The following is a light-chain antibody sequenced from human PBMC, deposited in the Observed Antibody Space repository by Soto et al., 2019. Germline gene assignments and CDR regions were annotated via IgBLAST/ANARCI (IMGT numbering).Light chain of an antibody. CDR1: QSVSSSY. J-gene: IGKJ2*01. V-gene: IGKV3-20*01. CDR3: QQYGSSSYT. CDR2: GAS. Sequence: EIVLTQSPGTLSLSPGERATLSCRASQSVSSSYLAWYQQKPGQAHRLLIYGASSRATGIPDRFSGSGSGTDFTLTISRLEPEDFAVYYCQQYGSSSYTCGQGTKLEIK.